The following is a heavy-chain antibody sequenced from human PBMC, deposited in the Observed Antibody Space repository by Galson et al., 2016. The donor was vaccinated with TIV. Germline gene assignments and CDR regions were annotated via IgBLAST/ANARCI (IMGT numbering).Heavy chain of an antibody. CDR1: GGTFGSFV. V-gene: IGHV1-69*06. CDR2: IIPLFGSA. CDR3: AKEWNTAMDPYHFYYVTDV. Sequence: SVKVSCKASGGTFGSFVFNWVRQAPGQGLGWMGDIIPLFGSANYAQKFQGRVTITADRSTNTVYMELASLTSEVSALYYVAKEWNTAMDPYHFYYVTDVWGQGTTVTVSS. J-gene: IGHJ6*02. D-gene: IGHD5-18*01.